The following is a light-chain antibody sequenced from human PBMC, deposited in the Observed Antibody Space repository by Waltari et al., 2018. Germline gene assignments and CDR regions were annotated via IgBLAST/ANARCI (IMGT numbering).Light chain of an antibody. CDR1: QSVSSSY. J-gene: IGKJ1*01. CDR2: GAS. CDR3: QQYGSSPPWT. V-gene: IGKV3-20*01. Sequence: IVLTQSPGTLSLSPGARAPLPCRASQSVSSSYLAWYQQKPGQAPRLLIYGASSRATGIPDRFSGSGSGTDFTLTISRLEPEDFAVYYCQQYGSSPPWTFGQGTKVEIK.